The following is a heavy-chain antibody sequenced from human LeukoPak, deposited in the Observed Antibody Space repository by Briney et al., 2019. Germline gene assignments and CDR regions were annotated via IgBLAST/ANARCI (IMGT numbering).Heavy chain of an antibody. CDR1: GFTFSSFG. V-gene: IGHV3-30*02. J-gene: IGHJ4*02. CDR2: MSHGGTLE. D-gene: IGHD6-6*01. Sequence: GGSLRLSCTASGFTFSSFGMYWVRQSPGKGLEWVAYMSHGGTLEKYADSVKGRFTISRDNSQNTLNMQMNSLRAEDTAVYYCAKPHGGAAPQAFDYWGQGTLVTVSS. CDR3: AKPHGGAAPQAFDY.